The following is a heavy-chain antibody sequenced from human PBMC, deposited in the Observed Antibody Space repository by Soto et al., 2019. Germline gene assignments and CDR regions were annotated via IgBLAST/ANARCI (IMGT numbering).Heavy chain of an antibody. Sequence: QVQLVKSGAEVKKPGASVKVSCKASGYTFTSYAISWVRQAPGQGLELMLWISAYNGNTNYAQKLQGRVTMTTDTSTSTAYIELRSLRSDATAVYYCKRDLIQMDIWGQVTMITVSS. V-gene: IGHV1-18*01. CDR1: GYTFTSYA. CDR3: KRDLIQMDI. D-gene: IGHD2-21*01. CDR2: ISAYNGNT. J-gene: IGHJ3*02.